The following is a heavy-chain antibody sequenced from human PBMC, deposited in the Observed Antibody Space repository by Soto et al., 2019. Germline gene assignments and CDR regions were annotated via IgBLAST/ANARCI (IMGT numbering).Heavy chain of an antibody. CDR3: ARGTRGYCGGGSCYWVY. CDR1: GGSFGGYY. V-gene: IGHV4-34*01. D-gene: IGHD2-15*01. Sequence: PSETLSLTCAVYGGSFGGYYWSWIRQPPGKGLEWIGEINHSGSTNYNPSLKSRVTISVDTPKNQFSLKLSSVTAADTAVYYCARGTRGYCGGGSCYWVYWGQGTLVTASS. CDR2: INHSGST. J-gene: IGHJ4*02.